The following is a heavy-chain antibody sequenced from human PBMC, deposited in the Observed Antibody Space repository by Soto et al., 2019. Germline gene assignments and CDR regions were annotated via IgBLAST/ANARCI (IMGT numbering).Heavy chain of an antibody. CDR3: ARQGGTNYYYYAMDV. V-gene: IGHV4-39*01. CDR1: GGSISSSGYY. CDR2: IDYSGST. J-gene: IGHJ6*02. D-gene: IGHD1-26*01. Sequence: QLQLQESGPGLVKPSETLSLTCTVSGGSISSSGYYWDWIRQPPGKGLEWIGIIDYSGSTYYNPSLKSRVTISVDTSKNQFSLRLSSVTAADTAVYYCARQGGTNYYYYAMDVWGQGTTVTVSS.